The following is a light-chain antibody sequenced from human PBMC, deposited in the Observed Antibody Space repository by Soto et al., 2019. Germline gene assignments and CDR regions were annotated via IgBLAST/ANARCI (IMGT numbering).Light chain of an antibody. CDR3: HQYNDGPGGT. V-gene: IGKV3-15*01. CDR2: GAS. Sequence: EIVMTQSPATLSVSPGEGATLSCRASQSVSNNVAWYQQKPGQATRLLILGASTRATGIPVRFSGSGSGRQFTLTISSLQSEDFAVYHCHQYNDGPGGTFGQGTQVEI. CDR1: QSVSNN. J-gene: IGKJ1*01.